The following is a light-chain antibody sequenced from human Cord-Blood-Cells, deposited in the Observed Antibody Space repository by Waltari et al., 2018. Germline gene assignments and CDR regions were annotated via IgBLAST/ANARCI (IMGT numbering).Light chain of an antibody. CDR1: SSDVGGYNY. J-gene: IGLJ3*02. CDR3: SSYTSSSTRV. Sequence: QSALTQPASVSGSPGPSITISCTGTSSDVGGYNYVSWYQPHPGKAPKLMIYDVSHRPSGVSNRFSGSKSGNTASLTISGLQAEDEADYYCSSYTSSSTRVFGGGTKLTVL. CDR2: DVS. V-gene: IGLV2-14*01.